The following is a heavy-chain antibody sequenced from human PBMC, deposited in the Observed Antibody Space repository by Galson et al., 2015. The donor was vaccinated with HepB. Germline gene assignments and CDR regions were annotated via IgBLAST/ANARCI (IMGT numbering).Heavy chain of an antibody. J-gene: IGHJ4*02. CDR2: IIPIFGTA. D-gene: IGHD6-19*01. CDR1: GGTFSSYA. Sequence: SCKASGGTFSSYAISWVRRAPGQGLEWMGGIIPIFGTANYAQKFQGRVTITADESTSTAYMELSSLRSEDTAVYYCARGTAVAGRFDYWGQGTLVTVSS. CDR3: ARGTAVAGRFDY. V-gene: IGHV1-69*01.